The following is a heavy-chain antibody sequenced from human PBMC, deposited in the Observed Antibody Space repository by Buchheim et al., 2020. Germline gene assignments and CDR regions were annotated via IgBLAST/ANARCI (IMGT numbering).Heavy chain of an antibody. J-gene: IGHJ6*02. CDR3: AREPGGGDIDPYDYASPSGGYGMDV. D-gene: IGHD3-16*01. CDR1: GGSISSGDYY. Sequence: QVQLQESGPGLVKPSQTLSLTCTVSGGSISSGDYYWSWIRQPPGKGLEWIGYIYYSGSTYYNPSLKSRVTISVDTSKNQFSLKLSSVTAADTAVYYCAREPGGGDIDPYDYASPSGGYGMDVWGQGTT. V-gene: IGHV4-30-4*01. CDR2: IYYSGST.